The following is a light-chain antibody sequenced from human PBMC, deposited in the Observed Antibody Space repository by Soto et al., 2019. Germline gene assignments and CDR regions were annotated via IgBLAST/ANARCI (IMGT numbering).Light chain of an antibody. J-gene: IGLJ1*01. CDR1: SGDIGGYDY. CDR2: EVT. CDR3: SSYAGINNPYG. Sequence: QSALTQPPSASGSPGQSVTISCTGTSGDIGGYDYVSWYQQHPGKAPKLMIYEVTKRPLGVPDRFSGSKSGNTASLTVSGLQAEDEADYYCSSYAGINNPYGFGTGTKVTVL. V-gene: IGLV2-8*01.